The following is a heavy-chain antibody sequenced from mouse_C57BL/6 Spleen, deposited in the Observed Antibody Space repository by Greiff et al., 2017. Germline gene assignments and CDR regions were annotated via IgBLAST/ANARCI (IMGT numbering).Heavy chain of an antibody. J-gene: IGHJ3*01. CDR3: ARKEGDYYDYDWFAY. D-gene: IGHD2-4*01. V-gene: IGHV2-2*01. CDR2: IWSGGST. CDR1: GFSLTSYG. Sequence: QVQLQQSGPGLVQPSQSLSITCTVSGFSLTSYGVHWVRQSPGKGLEWLGVIWSGGSTDYNAAFISRLSISKDNSKSQVFFKMHSLQADDTAIYYCARKEGDYYDYDWFAYWGQGTLVTVSA.